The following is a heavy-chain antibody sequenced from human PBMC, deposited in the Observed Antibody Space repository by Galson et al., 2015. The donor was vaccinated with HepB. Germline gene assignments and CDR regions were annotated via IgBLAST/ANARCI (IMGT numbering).Heavy chain of an antibody. CDR2: ISYDGTRK. CDR1: GFTFSAYA. J-gene: IGHJ4*02. CDR3: VRMGDLSGYSSC. D-gene: IGHD3-22*01. V-gene: IGHV3-30-3*01. Sequence: SLRLSCAASGFTFSAYAMHWVRQAPGKGLEWAAVISYDGTRKFYADSVKGRFTISRDNSKNTLYLQMNSLRTEDTAVYYCVRMGDLSGYSSCWGQGTLVTVSS.